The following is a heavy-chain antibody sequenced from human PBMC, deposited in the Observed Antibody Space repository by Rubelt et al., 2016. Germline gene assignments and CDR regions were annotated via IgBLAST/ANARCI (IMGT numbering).Heavy chain of an antibody. CDR2: IKQDGSEK. D-gene: IGHD6-19*01. Sequence: EVQLLESGGGLVQPGGSLRLSCAASGFTFSSYWMSWVRQAPGKGLEWVANIKQDGSEKYYVDSVKGRFTISRENAKNSLYLQMNSLRAEDTAVYYCAKLRLSSGWHQPEGFDYWGQGTLVTVSS. J-gene: IGHJ4*02. CDR3: AKLRLSSGWHQPEGFDY. CDR1: GFTFSSYW. V-gene: IGHV3-7*01.